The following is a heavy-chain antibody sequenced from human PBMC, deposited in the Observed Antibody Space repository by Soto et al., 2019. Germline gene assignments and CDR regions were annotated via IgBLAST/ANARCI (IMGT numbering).Heavy chain of an antibody. J-gene: IGHJ4*02. CDR1: GFTFSSCA. D-gene: IGHD2-15*01. Sequence: PGGSLRISCAASGFTFSSCAMGWVRQAPGKGLEWVSSISVNGGSTYYADSVKGRFTISRDNSKNILYLHMISLRAEDTAVYYCAKERNSWYSSGSDSWGQGTLVTVSS. V-gene: IGHV3-23*01. CDR3: AKERNSWYSSGSDS. CDR2: ISVNGGST.